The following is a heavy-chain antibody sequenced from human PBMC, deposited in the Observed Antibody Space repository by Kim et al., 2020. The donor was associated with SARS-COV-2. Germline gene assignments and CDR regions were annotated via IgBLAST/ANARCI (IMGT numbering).Heavy chain of an antibody. CDR1: GGTFSSYA. V-gene: IGHV1-69*13. CDR3: ARDAGLKATGYCSGGSCAPPPYYYYYMDV. Sequence: SVKVSCKASGGTFSSYAISWVRQAPGQGLEWMGGIIPIFGTANYAQKFQGRVTITADESTSTAYMELSSLRSEDTAVYYCARDAGLKATGYCSGGSCAPPPYYYYYMDVWGKGTTVTVSS. CDR2: IIPIFGTA. J-gene: IGHJ6*03. D-gene: IGHD2-15*01.